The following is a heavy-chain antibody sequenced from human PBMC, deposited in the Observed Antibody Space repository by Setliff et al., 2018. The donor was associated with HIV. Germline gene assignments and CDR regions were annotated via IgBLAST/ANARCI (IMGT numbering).Heavy chain of an antibody. Sequence: PGESLRLSCAASGFTFSSYSMNWVRQAPGKGLEWVSSISSSSSYIYYADSVKGRFTISRDNAKNSLYLQMNSLRAEDTAVYYCARGVAAAGGEYDAFDIWGQGTMVTVS. CDR2: ISSSSSYI. J-gene: IGHJ3*02. V-gene: IGHV3-21*01. D-gene: IGHD2-15*01. CDR1: GFTFSSYS. CDR3: ARGVAAAGGEYDAFDI.